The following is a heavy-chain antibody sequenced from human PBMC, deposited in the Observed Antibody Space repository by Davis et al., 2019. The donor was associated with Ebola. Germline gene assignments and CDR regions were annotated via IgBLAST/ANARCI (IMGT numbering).Heavy chain of an antibody. CDR3: ARDPLEGAFDF. D-gene: IGHD1-1*01. J-gene: IGHJ3*01. Sequence: MPSETLSLTCTVSGGSISSYYWSWIRQPPGKGLEWIGYIYYSGSTNYNPSLKSRVTISMDTSKNQFSLKLSSVTAADTAVYYCARDPLEGAFDFWGQGTKVTVSS. CDR2: IYYSGST. V-gene: IGHV4-59*01. CDR1: GGSISSYY.